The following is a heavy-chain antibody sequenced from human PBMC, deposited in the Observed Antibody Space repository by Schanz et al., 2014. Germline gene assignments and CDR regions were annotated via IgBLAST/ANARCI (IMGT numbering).Heavy chain of an antibody. CDR3: ARIIDGDYLY. J-gene: IGHJ4*02. CDR2: IIPILGIA. CDR1: GGTFNSYT. V-gene: IGHV1-69*02. Sequence: QVQLVQSGAEVKKPGSSMKVSCKASGGTFNSYTINWVRQAPGQGLEWMGRIIPILGIANYAQKFQGRVTITADKSTTTAYMDLSSLKSEDTAVYFCARIIDGDYLYWGQGTLVNVSS. D-gene: IGHD4-17*01.